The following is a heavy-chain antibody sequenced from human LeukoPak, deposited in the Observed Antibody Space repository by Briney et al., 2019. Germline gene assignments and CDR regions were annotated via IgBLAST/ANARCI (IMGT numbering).Heavy chain of an antibody. CDR3: ARDREDTYLDV. D-gene: IGHD2-15*01. CDR1: GFTFSSYS. J-gene: IGHJ6*03. Sequence: GGSLRLSCAASGFTFSSYSMNWVRQAPGKGLEWVSYISSSSSTIYYADSVKGRFTISRDNAKNSLYLQMNSLRAEDTALYYCARDREDTYLDVWGKGTTVTVSS. CDR2: ISSSSSTI. V-gene: IGHV3-48*04.